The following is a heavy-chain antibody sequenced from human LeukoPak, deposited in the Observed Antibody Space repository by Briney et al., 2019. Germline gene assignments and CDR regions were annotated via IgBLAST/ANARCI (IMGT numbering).Heavy chain of an antibody. CDR2: IRSGGGDT. Sequence: GGSLRLSCAASGFTFSSYTMNWVRQAPGKGLEWVSAIRSGGGDTYYAGSVQGRFTISRDNSKNTLYLQMNSLRAEDTAVYYCAKGISYGSGSYYDYWGQGTLVTVSS. D-gene: IGHD3-10*01. V-gene: IGHV3-23*01. CDR3: AKGISYGSGSYYDY. J-gene: IGHJ4*02. CDR1: GFTFSSYT.